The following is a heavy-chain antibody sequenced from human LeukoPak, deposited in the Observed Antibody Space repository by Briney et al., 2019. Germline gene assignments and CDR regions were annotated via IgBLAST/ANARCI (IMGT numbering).Heavy chain of an antibody. CDR2: IYHSGST. Sequence: SETLSLTCTVSGYSISGGYYWGWIRQPPGKGLEWIGSIYHSGSTYYNPSLKSRVTISVDTSKNQFYLKLSSVTAADTAVYYCARDGVAVAGLLNWGQGTLVTVSS. D-gene: IGHD6-19*01. CDR1: GYSISGGYY. J-gene: IGHJ4*02. CDR3: ARDGVAVAGLLN. V-gene: IGHV4-38-2*02.